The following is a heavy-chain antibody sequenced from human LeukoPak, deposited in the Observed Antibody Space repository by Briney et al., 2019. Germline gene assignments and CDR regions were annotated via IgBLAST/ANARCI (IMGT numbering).Heavy chain of an antibody. V-gene: IGHV3-9*01. CDR1: GLTFDDYA. CDR2: ISWNSGSI. CDR3: AKDSLRYFAGGWFDP. J-gene: IGHJ5*02. D-gene: IGHD3-9*01. Sequence: GGSLRLSCAASGLTFDDYAMHWVRQAPGKGLGWDSGISWNSGSIGYADSVKGRFTISRDNAKNSLYLQMNSLRAEDTALYYCAKDSLRYFAGGWFDPWGQGTLVTVSS.